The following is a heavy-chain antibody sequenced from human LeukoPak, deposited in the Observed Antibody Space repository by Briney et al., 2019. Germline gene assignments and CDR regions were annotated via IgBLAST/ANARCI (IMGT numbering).Heavy chain of an antibody. J-gene: IGHJ4*02. V-gene: IGHV1-69*04. D-gene: IGHD3-22*01. CDR2: IIPILGIA. CDR3: ARDDSLPAPYY. Sequence: SVKVSCKASGYTFTSYGISWVRQAPGQGLEWMGRIIPILGIANYAQKFQGRVTITADKSTSTAYMELSSLRSEDTAVYYCARDDSLPAPYYWGQGTLVTVSS. CDR1: GYTFTSYG.